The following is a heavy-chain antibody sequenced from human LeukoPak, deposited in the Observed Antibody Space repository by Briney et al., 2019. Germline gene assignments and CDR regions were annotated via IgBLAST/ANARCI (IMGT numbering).Heavy chain of an antibody. D-gene: IGHD4-17*01. J-gene: IGHJ6*02. V-gene: IGHV1-69*04. Sequence: GASVKVSCKASGGTFSSYAISWVRQAPGQGLEWMGRIIPILGIANYAQKFQGRVTITADKSTSTAYMELGSLRSEDTAVYYCARDHNGYGDYVYYYYGMDVWGQGTTVTVSS. CDR1: GGTFSSYA. CDR2: IIPILGIA. CDR3: ARDHNGYGDYVYYYYGMDV.